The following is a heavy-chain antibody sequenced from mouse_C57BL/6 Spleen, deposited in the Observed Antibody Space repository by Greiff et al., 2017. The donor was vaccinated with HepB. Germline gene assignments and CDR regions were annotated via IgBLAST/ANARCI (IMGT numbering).Heavy chain of an antibody. Sequence: QVQLQQPGAELVKPGASVKLSCTASGYTFTSYWMHWVKQRPGQGLEWIGMIHPNSGSTNYNEKFKSKATLTVDKSSSTAYMQLSSLTSEDSAVYYCAREVYYYGSSYLAWFAYWGQGTLVTVSA. CDR2: IHPNSGST. CDR1: GYTFTSYW. D-gene: IGHD1-1*01. J-gene: IGHJ3*01. CDR3: AREVYYYGSSYLAWFAY. V-gene: IGHV1-64*01.